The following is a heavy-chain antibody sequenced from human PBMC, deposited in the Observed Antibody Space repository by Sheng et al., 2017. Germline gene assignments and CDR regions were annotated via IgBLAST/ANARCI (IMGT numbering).Heavy chain of an antibody. CDR3: STDLRSGATAGAFHV. Sequence: EVQLVESGGGLVKPGESLRVSCAASGFSFSNAWMNWVRQAPGKGLEWVGRITSNTDGGATAYAAPVKGRFTISRDDSKNTVYLQMNSLRTEDTAVYYCSTDLRSGATAGAFHVWGQGTMVTVSS. D-gene: IGHD2-15*01. CDR2: ITSNTDGGAT. J-gene: IGHJ3*01. V-gene: IGHV3-15*01. CDR1: GFSFSNAW.